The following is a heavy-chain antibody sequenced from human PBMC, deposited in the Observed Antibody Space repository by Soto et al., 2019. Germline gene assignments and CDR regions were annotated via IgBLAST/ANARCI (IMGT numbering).Heavy chain of an antibody. D-gene: IGHD2-21*02. CDR2: ISAYNGNT. CDR1: GYTFTSYG. J-gene: IGHJ4*02. Sequence: ASVKVSCKASGYTFTSYGISWVRQAPGQGLEWMGWISAYNGNTNYAQKLQGRVTMTTDTSTSTAYMELRSPRSDDTAVYYCARTDIVVVTAIQSFDYWGQGTLVTVSS. V-gene: IGHV1-18*01. CDR3: ARTDIVVVTAIQSFDY.